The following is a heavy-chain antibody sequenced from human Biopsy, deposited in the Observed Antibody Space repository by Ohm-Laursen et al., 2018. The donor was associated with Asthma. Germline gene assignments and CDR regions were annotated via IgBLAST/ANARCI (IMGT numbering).Heavy chain of an antibody. CDR1: GFSFGSYG. V-gene: IGHV3-30*18. D-gene: IGHD3-3*01. J-gene: IGHJ3*02. CDR3: AKERYYDFWSGYPI. Sequence: SLRLSCSASGFSFGSYGMHWVRQAPGKGLEWVAVMSFDGRQTYYADSVKGRFTISRDNSKNTLYLQMNSLRAEDTAVYYCAKERYYDFWSGYPIWGQGTMVTVSS. CDR2: MSFDGRQT.